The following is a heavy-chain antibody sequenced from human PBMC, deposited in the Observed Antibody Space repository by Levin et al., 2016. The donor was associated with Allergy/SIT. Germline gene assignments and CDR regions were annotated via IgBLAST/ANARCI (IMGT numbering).Heavy chain of an antibody. V-gene: IGHV4-39*01. J-gene: IGHJ4*02. Sequence: SETLSLTCTVSGGSISSSSYYWGWIRQPPGKGLEWIGSIYYSGSTYYNPSLKSRVTISVDTSKNQFSLKLSSVTAADTAVYYCATMVRGVIITYFDYWGQGTLVTVSS. CDR3: ATMVRGVIITYFDY. D-gene: IGHD3-10*01. CDR1: GGSISSSSYY. CDR2: IYYSGST.